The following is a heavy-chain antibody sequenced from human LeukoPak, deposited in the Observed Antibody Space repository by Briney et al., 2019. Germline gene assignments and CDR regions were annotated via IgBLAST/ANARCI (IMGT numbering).Heavy chain of an antibody. D-gene: IGHD6-19*01. Sequence: ASVKVSCKASGYTFPNYGISWVRQAPGQGLEWMGWISAYNGNTNYAQKLQGRVTMTTDTSTSTAYMELRSLRSDDTAVYYCASTYSSGSLLFYFDYWGQGTLVTVSS. CDR1: GYTFPNYG. CDR3: ASTYSSGSLLFYFDY. J-gene: IGHJ4*02. V-gene: IGHV1-18*01. CDR2: ISAYNGNT.